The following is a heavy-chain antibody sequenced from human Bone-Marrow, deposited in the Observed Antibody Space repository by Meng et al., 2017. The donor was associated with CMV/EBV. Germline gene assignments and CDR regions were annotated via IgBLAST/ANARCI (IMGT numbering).Heavy chain of an antibody. V-gene: IGHV3-66*01. D-gene: IGHD3-22*01. J-gene: IGHJ4*02. CDR1: GFSVSNNY. Sequence: GESLKISCVASGFSVSNNYMTWVRQAPGKGLEWVSVLYSSGSAYYADSVKGRFTISRDNAKNSLYLQMNSLRAEDTAVYYCARDEPMTLWGYWGQGTLVPVSS. CDR2: LYSSGSA. CDR3: ARDEPMTLWGY.